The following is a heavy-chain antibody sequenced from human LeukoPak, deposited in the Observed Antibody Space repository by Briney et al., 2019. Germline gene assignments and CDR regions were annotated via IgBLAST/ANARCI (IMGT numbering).Heavy chain of an antibody. Sequence: GGSLRLSCTASAITFSNSWMSWVRQAPGRGLEWVANIKQDGSETNYVDSVKGRFTISRDNAKNSLFLQMNSLRGEDTAIYYCARHLAGDSLYWHFDYWGQRTLVSVSS. J-gene: IGHJ4*02. D-gene: IGHD5/OR15-5a*01. CDR1: AITFSNSW. CDR2: IKQDGSET. CDR3: ARHLAGDSLYWHFDY. V-gene: IGHV3-7*04.